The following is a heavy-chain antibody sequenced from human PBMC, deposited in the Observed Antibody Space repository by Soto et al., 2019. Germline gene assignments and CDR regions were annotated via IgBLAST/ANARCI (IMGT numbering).Heavy chain of an antibody. V-gene: IGHV1-69*01. CDR3: ARSWDWNYVLDY. J-gene: IGHJ4*02. D-gene: IGHD1-7*01. CDR1: GGTFSSYA. CDR2: IIPIFGTA. Sequence: QVQLVQSGAEVKKPGSSVKVSCKASGGTFSSYAISWVRQAPGQGLEWMGGIIPIFGTANYAQKFQGRVPITADESTSTAYMELSSLRSEDKAVYYCARSWDWNYVLDYWGQGTLVTVSS.